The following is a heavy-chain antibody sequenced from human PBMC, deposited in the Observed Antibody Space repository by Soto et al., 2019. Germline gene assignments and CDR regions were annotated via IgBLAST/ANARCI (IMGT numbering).Heavy chain of an antibody. V-gene: IGHV3-48*02. D-gene: IGHD3-22*01. CDR2: ISSSSSTI. CDR1: GFTFSSYS. CDR3: ERDPDYDISGYCLEP. Sequence: GGSLRLSCAASGFTFSSYSMNWVRQAPGKGLEWVSNISSSSSTIYYADSVKGRFTISRDNAKNSLYLKMKSLRDEDRALYYCERDPDYDISGYCLEPWGQGTLVTVS. J-gene: IGHJ5*02.